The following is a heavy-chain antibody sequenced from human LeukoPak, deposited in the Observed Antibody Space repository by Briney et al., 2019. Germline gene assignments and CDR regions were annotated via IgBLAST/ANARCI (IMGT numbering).Heavy chain of an antibody. CDR1: GGSISSNNYY. CDR2: IYYSGST. D-gene: IGHD4-11*01. J-gene: IGHJ4*02. CDR3: ATQYSNYFDY. V-gene: IGHV4-61*05. Sequence: SETLSLTCIVFGGSISSNNYYWGWIRQPPGKGLEWIGYIYYSGSTNYNPSLKSRVTISVDTSKNQFSLKLSSVTAADTAVYYCATQYSNYFDYWGQGTLVTVSS.